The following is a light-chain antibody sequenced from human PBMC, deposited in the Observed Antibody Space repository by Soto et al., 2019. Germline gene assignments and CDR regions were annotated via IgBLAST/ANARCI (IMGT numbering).Light chain of an antibody. CDR2: AAA. CDR3: RKVDRLPLT. Sequence: DIQMTQSPSSLSASVGDRVPLTCRASQSISSSLNWYQQKPGKAPKCLIYAAASLQSGDPSRVGGSVSGTAFTLTTGSLQPEDLATYDSRKVDRLPLTFGGGTKVEIK. CDR1: QSISSS. J-gene: IGKJ4*02. V-gene: IGKV1-39*01.